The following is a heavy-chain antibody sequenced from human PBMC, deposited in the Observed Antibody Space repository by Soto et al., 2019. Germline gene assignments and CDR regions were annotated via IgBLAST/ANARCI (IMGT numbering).Heavy chain of an antibody. J-gene: IGHJ3*02. Sequence: SETLSLTCTVSGGSISSYYWSWIRQPPGKGLEWIGYIYYSGSTYYNPSLKSRVTISVDRSKNQFSLKLSPVTAADTAVYYCSLGYYEGDAFDIWGQGTMVTVSS. CDR1: GGSISSYY. CDR3: SLGYYEGDAFDI. CDR2: IYYSGST. V-gene: IGHV4-59*08. D-gene: IGHD3-22*01.